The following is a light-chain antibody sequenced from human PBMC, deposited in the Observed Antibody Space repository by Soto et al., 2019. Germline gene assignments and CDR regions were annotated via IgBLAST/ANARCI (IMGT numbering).Light chain of an antibody. CDR3: QQYNSISLLT. V-gene: IGKV3-15*01. J-gene: IGKJ5*01. CDR1: QSISDT. Sequence: EIVMTRSPAPLSVSPGGRATLSSRASQSISDTLAWYQQKPGQAPRLLIYGASTRAPGFPARFSGSGSGTDFTLTISSLQSEDFATYYCQQYNSISLLTFGQGTRLEIK. CDR2: GAS.